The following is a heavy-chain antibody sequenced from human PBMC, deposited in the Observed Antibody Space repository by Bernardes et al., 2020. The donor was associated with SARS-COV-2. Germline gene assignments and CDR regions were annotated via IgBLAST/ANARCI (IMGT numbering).Heavy chain of an antibody. J-gene: IGHJ4*02. V-gene: IGHV3-23*01. D-gene: IGHD3-22*01. CDR2: ISAIRNT. CDR1: GFDFSNSD. Sequence: GGSLRLSCATSGFDFSNSDMAWVRQVPERGLEWVSTISAIRNTNYSDPVKGRFTISRDDTNNALYLHMNSLRAEDTATYYCATELQYDNLYWGQGALVTVSS. CDR3: ATELQYDNLY.